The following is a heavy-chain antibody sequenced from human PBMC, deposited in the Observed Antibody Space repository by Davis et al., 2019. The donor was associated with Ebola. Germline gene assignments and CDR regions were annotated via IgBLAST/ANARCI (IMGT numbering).Heavy chain of an antibody. CDR2: INAYNGNT. V-gene: IGHV1-18*01. CDR3: ARWTGTEADS. D-gene: IGHD3-10*01. CDR1: DYFFTTYG. J-gene: IGHJ1*01. Sequence: ASVKVSCKASDYFFTTYGITWVRRAPGQGLEWMGWINAYNGNTNYAQSFQGRVTMTTDTSTTTAYMELRSLRSDDTAVYFCARWTGTEADSWGQGTLVTVSS.